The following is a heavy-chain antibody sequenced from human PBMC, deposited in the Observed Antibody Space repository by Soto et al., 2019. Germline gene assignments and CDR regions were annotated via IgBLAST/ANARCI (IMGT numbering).Heavy chain of an antibody. CDR3: ARSGLDYYDSSGYCYSPYLIDY. J-gene: IGHJ4*02. Sequence: PSETLSLTCTVSGGSISSYYWSWIRQPPGKGLEWIGYSYYSGSTNYNPSLKSRVTIAVDTSKNQFSLKLSSVTAADTAVYYCARSGLDYYDSSGYCYSPYLIDYWGQGTLVTVSS. V-gene: IGHV4-59*01. CDR1: GGSISSYY. CDR2: SYYSGST. D-gene: IGHD3-22*01.